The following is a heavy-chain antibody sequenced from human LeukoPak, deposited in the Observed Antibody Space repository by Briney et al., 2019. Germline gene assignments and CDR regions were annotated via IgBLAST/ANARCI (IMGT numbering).Heavy chain of an antibody. J-gene: IGHJ4*02. CDR3: ARLRLGELSLSHDY. D-gene: IGHD3-16*02. CDR2: INPNSGGT. Sequence: ASVKVSCKASGYTFTGYYMHWVRQAPGQGLEWMGWINPNSGGTNYAQKFQGRVTMTRDTSISTAYMELSRLRSDDTAVYYCARLRLGELSLSHDYWGQGTLVTVSS. V-gene: IGHV1-2*02. CDR1: GYTFTGYY.